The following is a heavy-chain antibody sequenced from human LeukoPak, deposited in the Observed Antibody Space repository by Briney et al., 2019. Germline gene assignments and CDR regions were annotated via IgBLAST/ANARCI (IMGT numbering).Heavy chain of an antibody. Sequence: SVKVSCKASGGTFSSYTISWVRQAPGQGLEWMERIIPILGIANYAQKLQGRITITADKSTSTAYMELSSLRSEDTAVYYCARDGYCSSTSCYYYGMDVWGQGTTVTVSS. J-gene: IGHJ6*02. CDR1: GGTFSSYT. CDR3: ARDGYCSSTSCYYYGMDV. D-gene: IGHD2-2*01. V-gene: IGHV1-69*04. CDR2: IIPILGIA.